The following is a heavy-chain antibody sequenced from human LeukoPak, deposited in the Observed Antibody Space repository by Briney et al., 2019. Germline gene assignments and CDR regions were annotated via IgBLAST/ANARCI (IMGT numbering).Heavy chain of an antibody. V-gene: IGHV4-34*01. D-gene: IGHD2-2*02. CDR1: GGSFSGYY. CDR2: INHSGST. J-gene: IGHJ6*03. CDR3: ASTPVRYCSSTSCYTNMDV. Sequence: EPSETLSLTCAVYGGSFSGYYWSWIRQPPGKGLEWIGEINHSGSTNYNPSLKSRVTISVDTSKNQFSLKLSSVTAADTAVYYCASTPVRYCSSTSCYTNMDVWGKGTTVTVSS.